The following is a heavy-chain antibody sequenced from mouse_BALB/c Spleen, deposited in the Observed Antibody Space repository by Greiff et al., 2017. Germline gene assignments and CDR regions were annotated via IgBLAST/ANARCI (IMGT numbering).Heavy chain of an antibody. V-gene: IGHV1-87*01. CDR2: IYPGDGDT. J-gene: IGHJ3*01. CDR1: GYTFTSYW. CDR3: AREGNYYGSEAWFAY. Sequence: VQLQQSGAELARPGASVKLSCKASGYTFTSYWMQWVKQRPGQGLEWIGAIYPGDGDTRYTQKFKGKATLTADKSSSTAYMQLSSLASEDSAVYYCAREGNYYGSEAWFAYWGQGTLVTVSA. D-gene: IGHD1-1*01.